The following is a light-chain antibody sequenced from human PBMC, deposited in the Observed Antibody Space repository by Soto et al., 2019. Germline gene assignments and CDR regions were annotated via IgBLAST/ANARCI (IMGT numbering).Light chain of an antibody. CDR1: SSDIGTYNY. J-gene: IGLJ2*01. V-gene: IGLV2-14*01. Sequence: QSALTQPASVSGSPGQSITISCTGTSSDIGTYNYVSWYQQHPGKAPKLMIYEVSNQPSGVSNRFSGSKSGNTASLTISGLQAEDEAHYYCSSYTSSSTLVFGGGTQLTVL. CDR3: SSYTSSSTLV. CDR2: EVS.